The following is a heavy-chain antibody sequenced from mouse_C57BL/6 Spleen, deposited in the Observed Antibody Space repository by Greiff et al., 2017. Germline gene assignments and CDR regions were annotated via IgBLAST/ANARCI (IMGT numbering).Heavy chain of an antibody. D-gene: IGHD1-1*01. Sequence: VKLQQPGAELVMPGASVKLSCKASGYTFTSYWMHWVKQRPGQGLEWIGEIDPSDSYTNYNQKFKGKSTLTVDKSSNTAYMQLSSLTSEDSAVYYCAITTVVATDYWGQGTTLTVSS. CDR3: AITTVVATDY. CDR2: IDPSDSYT. J-gene: IGHJ2*01. CDR1: GYTFTSYW. V-gene: IGHV1-69*01.